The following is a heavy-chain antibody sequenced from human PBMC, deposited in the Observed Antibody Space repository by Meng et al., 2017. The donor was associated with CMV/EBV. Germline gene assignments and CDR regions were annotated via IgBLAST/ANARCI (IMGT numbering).Heavy chain of an antibody. CDR3: ARDTMILMSFDH. CDR1: GYTFPHHG. D-gene: IGHD3/OR15-3a*01. V-gene: IGHV1-18*01. Sequence: QVQLVQAGAEVRKPGASVKVSCKASGYTFPHHGISWVRQAPGQGLEWMGWISGYNDNTKYASYLQGRLTITTVTTKNTAYMELRSLRSDDTEIYYCARDTMILMSFDHWGPGTLGTVSS. J-gene: IGHJ4*02. CDR2: ISGYNDNT.